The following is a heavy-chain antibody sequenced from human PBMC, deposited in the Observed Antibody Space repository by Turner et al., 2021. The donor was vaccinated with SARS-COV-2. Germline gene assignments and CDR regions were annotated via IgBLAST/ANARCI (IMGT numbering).Heavy chain of an antibody. Sequence: QVQLQQWGAGLLKPSETLSLTGPVYGGSFSGYYWSWIRQPPGKGLEWIGEINHSGSTNYNPSLKSRVTISVDTSKNQFSLNLSSVTAADTAVYYCARGATLQYSFDYWGQGTLVTVSS. CDR1: GGSFSGYY. V-gene: IGHV4-34*01. J-gene: IGHJ4*02. CDR2: INHSGST. D-gene: IGHD4-4*01. CDR3: ARGATLQYSFDY.